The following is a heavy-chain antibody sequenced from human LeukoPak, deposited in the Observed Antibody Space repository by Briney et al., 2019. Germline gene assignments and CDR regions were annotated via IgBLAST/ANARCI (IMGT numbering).Heavy chain of an antibody. D-gene: IGHD6-19*01. Sequence: SETLSLTCTVSGGSISSYYWGWIRQPPGKGLEWIGSMYHSGSTYYNPPLKSRVTISEDTSKNQFSLKLTSVTAADTAVYYCAGKAVAGPYFDYWGQGTLVTVSS. CDR3: AGKAVAGPYFDY. CDR1: GGSISSYY. V-gene: IGHV4-59*04. CDR2: MYHSGST. J-gene: IGHJ4*02.